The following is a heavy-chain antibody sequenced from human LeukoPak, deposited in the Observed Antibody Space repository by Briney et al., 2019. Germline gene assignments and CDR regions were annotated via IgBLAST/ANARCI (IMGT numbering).Heavy chain of an antibody. J-gene: IGHJ3*02. CDR3: ARHEPAYQLLPDVAFDI. CDR2: IYHSGTT. CDR1: AYSISDGFV. Sequence: SETLSLTCTVSAYSISDGFVWGFIRQPPGKGLEWIASIYHSGTTYYNPSLRSRVTISVDTSKNQFSLKLSSVTAADTAVYYCARHEPAYQLLPDVAFDIWGQGTMVTVSS. V-gene: IGHV4-38-2*02. D-gene: IGHD2-2*01.